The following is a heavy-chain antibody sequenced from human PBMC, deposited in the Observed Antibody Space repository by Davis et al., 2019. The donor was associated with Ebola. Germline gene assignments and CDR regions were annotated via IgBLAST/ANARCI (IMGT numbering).Heavy chain of an antibody. CDR1: GYTFRDYF. V-gene: IGHV1-2*02. Sequence: ASVKVSCKASGYTFRDYFIHWVRQAPGQGLEWMGWISPDNGDTNYAPKFQGRVAMTRDTSTNTASMEVSRLRSDDTAVYFCARGQSGGTVTKAFYYYGIDVWGRGTTVNVSS. J-gene: IGHJ6*02. CDR3: ARGQSGGTVTKAFYYYGIDV. CDR2: ISPDNGDT. D-gene: IGHD4-11*01.